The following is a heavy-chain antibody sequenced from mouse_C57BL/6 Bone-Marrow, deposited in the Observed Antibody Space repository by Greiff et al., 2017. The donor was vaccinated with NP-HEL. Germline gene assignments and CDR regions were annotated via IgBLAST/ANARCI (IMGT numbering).Heavy chain of an antibody. CDR2: IRNKANNHAT. CDR1: GFTFSDAW. CDR3: TRRYDGSSYFDY. V-gene: IGHV6-6*01. D-gene: IGHD1-1*01. Sequence: DVHLVESGGGLVQPGGSMKLSCAASGFTFSDAWMDWVRQSPEKGLEWVAQIRNKANNHATFYAVSVEGRFTISRDDSKSSVYLQMNSIRAEDTGIYYCTRRYDGSSYFDYWGQGTTLTVSS. J-gene: IGHJ2*01.